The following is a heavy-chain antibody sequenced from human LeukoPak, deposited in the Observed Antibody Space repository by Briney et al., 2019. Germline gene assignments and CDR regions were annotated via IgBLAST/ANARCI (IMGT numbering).Heavy chain of an antibody. CDR3: ARHDILTGYYNNWIDP. J-gene: IGHJ5*02. D-gene: IGHD3-9*01. V-gene: IGHV4-39*01. CDR2: IYFSGTI. CDR1: GGSISSSTYY. Sequence: SETLSLTCTVSGGSISSSTYYWGWIRQPPGKGLEWIGSIYFSGTIYYTPSLESRVTISVDTSKNQSSLKLSSVTAADTAVYYCARHDILTGYYNNWIDPWGQGTLVTISS.